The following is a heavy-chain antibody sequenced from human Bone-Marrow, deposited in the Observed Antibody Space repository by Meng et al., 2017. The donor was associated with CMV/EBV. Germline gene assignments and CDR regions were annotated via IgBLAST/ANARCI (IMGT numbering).Heavy chain of an antibody. V-gene: IGHV1-18*01. CDR3: ARDRRSGSWYPDWFDP. CDR2: ISAWDGNT. D-gene: IGHD6-13*01. Sequence: ASVKVSCKTFGYTFSIYGISWVRQAPGQGLEWMGWISAWDGNTKYAQNFQGRVTVTTDKSTSTVYMELRRLRSDDTAIYYCARDRRSGSWYPDWFDPWGQGTLVTVSS. CDR1: GYTFSIYG. J-gene: IGHJ5*02.